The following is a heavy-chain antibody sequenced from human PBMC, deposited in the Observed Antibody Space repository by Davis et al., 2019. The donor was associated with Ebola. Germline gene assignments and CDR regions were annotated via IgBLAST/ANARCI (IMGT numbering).Heavy chain of an antibody. J-gene: IGHJ6*02. Sequence: GGSLRLSCAASGFTFSSYTMNWVRQAPGKGLEWVAGISYNGSNKYYADSVKGRFTISRDNSKNTLYLQMNSLRAEDTAVYYCAKDQFGVEWLLFGMDVWGQGTTVTVSS. CDR1: GFTFSSYT. CDR3: AKDQFGVEWLLFGMDV. CDR2: ISYNGSNK. D-gene: IGHD3-3*01. V-gene: IGHV3-30*18.